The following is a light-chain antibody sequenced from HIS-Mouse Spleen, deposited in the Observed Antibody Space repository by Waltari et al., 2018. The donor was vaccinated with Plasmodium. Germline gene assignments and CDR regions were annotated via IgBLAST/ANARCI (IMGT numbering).Light chain of an antibody. V-gene: IGKV1-33*01. CDR2: DAS. CDR3: QQYDNLPLT. CDR1: QDISNY. J-gene: IGKJ4*01. Sequence: DSQMTQSPSSLSASVADRVTITCQASQDISNYLNWYQKKPGKAPKLLIYDASNLETGVPSRFSGSGSGTDFTFTISSLQPEDIATYYCQQYDNLPLTFGGGTKVEIK.